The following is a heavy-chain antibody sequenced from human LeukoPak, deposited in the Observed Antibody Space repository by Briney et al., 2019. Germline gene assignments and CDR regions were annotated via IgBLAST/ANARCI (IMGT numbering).Heavy chain of an antibody. J-gene: IGHJ6*02. Sequence: SETLSLTCAVYGGSFSGYHWSWIRQPPGKGLEWIGEINHSGSPNYKPSLQSRVTISVDASKNQFSLKLSSVTAADTAVYYCARGFGYCGGDCPPWGMDVWGQGTTVTVSS. D-gene: IGHD2-21*02. V-gene: IGHV4-34*01. CDR3: ARGFGYCGGDCPPWGMDV. CDR2: INHSGSP. CDR1: GGSFSGYH.